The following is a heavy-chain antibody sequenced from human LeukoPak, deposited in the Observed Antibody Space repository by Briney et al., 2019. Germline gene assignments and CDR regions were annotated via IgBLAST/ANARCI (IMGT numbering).Heavy chain of an antibody. V-gene: IGHV3-23*01. Sequence: GGSLRLSCAASGFTFSSYAMSWVRQAPGKGLEWVSAISGSGGSTYYADSVKGRFTISRDNSKNTLYLQMCSLRAEDTAVYYCARHFGVISKGVYYYYYGLDVWGQGTTVTVSS. D-gene: IGHD3-3*01. CDR2: ISGSGGST. CDR3: ARHFGVISKGVYYYYYGLDV. J-gene: IGHJ6*02. CDR1: GFTFSSYA.